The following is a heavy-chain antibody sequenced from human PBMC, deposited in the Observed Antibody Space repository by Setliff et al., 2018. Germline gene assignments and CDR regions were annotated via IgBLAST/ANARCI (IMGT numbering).Heavy chain of an antibody. CDR3: ARGDYNFWSGYYSSYYFDY. D-gene: IGHD3-3*01. V-gene: IGHV4-61*09. J-gene: IGHJ4*02. Sequence: LSLTCTVSGGSISSGSYYWSWIRQPAGKGLEWIGHIYTSGSTNYNPSLKSRVTISVDTSKNQFSLKLSSVTAADTAVYYCARGDYNFWSGYYSSYYFDYWGQGTLVTSPQ. CDR1: GGSISSGSYY. CDR2: IYTSGST.